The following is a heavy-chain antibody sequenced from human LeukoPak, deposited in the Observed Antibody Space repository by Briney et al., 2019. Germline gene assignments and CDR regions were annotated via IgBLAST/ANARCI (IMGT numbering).Heavy chain of an antibody. J-gene: IGHJ4*02. CDR1: GYTFTGYY. Sequence: ASVKVSCKASGYTFTGYYMHWVRQAPGQGLEWMGWINPNSGGTNYAQKFQGRVTMTRDTSISTAYMELSRLRSDDTAVYYCARAGLLAYCGGDCYSFDYWGQGTLVTVSS. D-gene: IGHD2-21*02. CDR3: ARAGLLAYCGGDCYSFDY. CDR2: INPNSGGT. V-gene: IGHV1-2*02.